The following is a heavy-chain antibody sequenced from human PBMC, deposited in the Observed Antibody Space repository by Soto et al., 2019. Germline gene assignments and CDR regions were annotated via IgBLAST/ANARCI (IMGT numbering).Heavy chain of an antibody. CDR1: GYVFTGWG. D-gene: IGHD3-10*01. Sequence: QVQLVQSATEVVKPGASVRVSCKAPGYVFTGWGISWVRQVPGQGLEWVGWVSAYDGATRSSEKLQGRISVTRDKSTSTVYMDLTNLRSDDAAVYYCARDRAGLLEFWGQGTLVTVSS. CDR2: VSAYDGAT. V-gene: IGHV1-18*01. J-gene: IGHJ4*02. CDR3: ARDRAGLLEF.